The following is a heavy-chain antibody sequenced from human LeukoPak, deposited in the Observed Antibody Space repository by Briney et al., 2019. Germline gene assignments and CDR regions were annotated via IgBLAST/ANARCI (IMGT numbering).Heavy chain of an antibody. J-gene: IGHJ4*02. V-gene: IGHV3-7*04. CDR2: IKPDGSEK. CDR3: VWVY. CDR1: GFPFSNYL. Sequence: GGSLRHSCSASGFPFSNYLMSWVPQAPGKGVECVASIKPDGSEKYYVASVKGRFTISRDNAKNSLYLQMNSLRAEDTAVYYCVWVYWGQGTLVTVSS.